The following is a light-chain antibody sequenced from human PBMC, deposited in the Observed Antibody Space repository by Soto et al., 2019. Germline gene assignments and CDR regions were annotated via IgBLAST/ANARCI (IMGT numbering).Light chain of an antibody. CDR3: SSYTSSYTYV. V-gene: IGLV2-14*03. Sequence: QSALTQPASVSGSPGQSIAISCTGTSSDVGAYNYVSWYQHHPGKAPKLMIYDVTNRPSGVSNRFPGSKSGNTASLTISGLQADDEAEYYCSSYTSSYTYVFGTGTTLTVL. J-gene: IGLJ1*01. CDR2: DVT. CDR1: SSDVGAYNY.